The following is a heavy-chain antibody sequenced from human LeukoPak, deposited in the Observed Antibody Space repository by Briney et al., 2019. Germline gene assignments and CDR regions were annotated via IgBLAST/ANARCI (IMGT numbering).Heavy chain of an antibody. J-gene: IGHJ4*02. CDR1: GFTFSSYG. V-gene: IGHV3-30*18. Sequence: GGSLRLSCAASGFTFSSYGMHWVRQAPGKGLEWVAVISYDGSNKYYADSVKGRFTISRDNSKNTLYLQVNSLRAEDTAVYYCAKDQTPPYYDFWSGYYPFDYWGQGTLVTVSS. CDR2: ISYDGSNK. CDR3: AKDQTPPYYDFWSGYYPFDY. D-gene: IGHD3-3*01.